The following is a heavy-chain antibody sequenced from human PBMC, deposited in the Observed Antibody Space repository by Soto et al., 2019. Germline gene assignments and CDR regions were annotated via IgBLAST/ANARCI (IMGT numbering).Heavy chain of an antibody. CDR3: ARDRNWVDP. J-gene: IGHJ5*02. V-gene: IGHV1-18*01. CDR1: GYTFTSYD. CDR2: MSTSNGNT. Sequence: QVQVVQSGAEVKKPGASVKVSCKASGYTFTSYDISWVRQAPGQGLEWMGWMSTSNGNTNYAQKFQGRVTMTTDPSTSTANLELRSLRPDDTAVYYCARDRNWVDPWGQGTLVTVS.